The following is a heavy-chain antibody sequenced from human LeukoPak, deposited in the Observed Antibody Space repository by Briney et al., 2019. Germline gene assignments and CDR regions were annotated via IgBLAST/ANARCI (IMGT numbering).Heavy chain of an antibody. Sequence: SVKVSCKASGYTFTSYGISWVRQAPGQGLEWMGWISAYNGNTNYAQKLQGRVTMTTDTSTSTAYMELRSLRSDDTAVYYCARFDYYDSPTRIDYWGQGTLVTVSS. J-gene: IGHJ4*02. D-gene: IGHD3-22*01. V-gene: IGHV1-18*01. CDR1: GYTFTSYG. CDR3: ARFDYYDSPTRIDY. CDR2: ISAYNGNT.